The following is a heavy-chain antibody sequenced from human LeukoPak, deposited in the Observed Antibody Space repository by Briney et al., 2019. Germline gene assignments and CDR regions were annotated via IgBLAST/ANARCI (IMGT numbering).Heavy chain of an antibody. CDR3: ARDYIGGYAPFDP. V-gene: IGHV1-69*05. CDR1: GGTFSSYA. J-gene: IGHJ5*02. Sequence: SVKVSCKASGGTFSSYAISWVRQAPGQGLEWMGGIIPIFGTASYAQKFQGRVTITTDESTSTAYMELSSLRSGDTAVYYCARDYIGGYAPFDPWGQGTLVTVSS. CDR2: IIPIFGTA. D-gene: IGHD3-22*01.